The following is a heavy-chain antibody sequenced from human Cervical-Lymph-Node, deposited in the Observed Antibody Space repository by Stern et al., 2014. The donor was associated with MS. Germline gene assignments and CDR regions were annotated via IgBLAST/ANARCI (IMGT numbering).Heavy chain of an antibody. D-gene: IGHD3-10*01. Sequence: EVQLVESGAEVKKPGESLKISCKGSGYNFASYWIGWGRQGPGKGLEWMGIIHPDDSDARYPPSFQGQVPMSADKSIGTSYLQWSSLKASDTAFYFCARKGTYGLDYWGQGALVTVSS. CDR2: IHPDDSDA. CDR1: GYNFASYW. CDR3: ARKGTYGLDY. V-gene: IGHV5-51*01. J-gene: IGHJ4*02.